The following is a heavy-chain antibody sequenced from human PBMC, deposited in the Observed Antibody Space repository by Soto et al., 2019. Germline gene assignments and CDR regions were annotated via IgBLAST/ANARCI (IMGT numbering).Heavy chain of an antibody. D-gene: IGHD1-26*01. CDR1: GFTFSNYG. V-gene: IGHV3-30*18. J-gene: IGHJ4*02. CDR2: ISDDGDKR. CDR3: AKARVRIVGANSFDY. Sequence: GGSLRLSCVGSGFTFSNYGMHWVRQPPGKGLEWVALISDDGDKRYYADSVRGRLIISRDNSKDTLYLQMNSLGPDDTAVYFCAKARVRIVGANSFDYWGRGSPVTVSS.